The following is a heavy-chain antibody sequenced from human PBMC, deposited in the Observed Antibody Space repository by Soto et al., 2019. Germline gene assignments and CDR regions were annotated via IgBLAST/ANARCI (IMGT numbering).Heavy chain of an antibody. CDR3: AKVAMASYYYYGMDV. CDR2: ISGSGGST. CDR1: GFTFSSYA. J-gene: IGHJ6*02. Sequence: GGSLRLSCAASGFTFSSYAMSWVRQAPGKGLEWVSAISGSGGSTYYADSVKGRFTISRDNSKNTLYLQMNSLRAEDTALYYCAKVAMASYYYYGMDVWGQGTTVTVSS. V-gene: IGHV3-23*01.